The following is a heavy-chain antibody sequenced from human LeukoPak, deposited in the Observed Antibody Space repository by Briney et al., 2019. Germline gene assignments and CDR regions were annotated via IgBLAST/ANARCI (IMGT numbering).Heavy chain of an antibody. J-gene: IGHJ4*02. Sequence: VASVKVSCKASGYTFSSYDINWVRQATGQGLEWMGWMNPNSGNTGYAQKFQGRVTMTRDTSITTAYMELSSLRSEDTAIYFCARGPHGSGSSFHDYWGQGTLVTVSS. CDR2: MNPNSGNT. CDR3: ARGPHGSGSSFHDY. D-gene: IGHD3-10*01. V-gene: IGHV1-8*01. CDR1: GYTFSSYD.